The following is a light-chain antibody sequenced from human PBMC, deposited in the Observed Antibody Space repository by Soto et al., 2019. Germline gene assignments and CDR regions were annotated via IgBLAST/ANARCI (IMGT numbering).Light chain of an antibody. CDR2: EVS. CDR1: SRDVGGYNY. CDR3: SSYAGSNKV. Sequence: QSALTQPPSASGSPGQSVTISCTGTSRDVGGYNYVSWYQQHPGKAPKLMIYEVSKRPSGVPDRFSGSKSGNTASLTVSGLQAEDEADYYCSSYAGSNKVFGGGNKLTVL. J-gene: IGLJ2*01. V-gene: IGLV2-8*01.